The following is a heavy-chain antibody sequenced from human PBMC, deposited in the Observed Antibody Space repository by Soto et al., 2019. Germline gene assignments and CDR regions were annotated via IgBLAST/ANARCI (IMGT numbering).Heavy chain of an antibody. D-gene: IGHD6-13*01. J-gene: IGHJ4*02. V-gene: IGHV3-30*18. CDR3: AKGGRTSSSWYGEGMDY. CDR2: ISYDGRYK. CDR1: GFTFTSYG. Sequence: QMRLVESGGGVVQPGTSLRLSCAASGFTFTSYGMHWVRQAPGKGLEWVAVISYDGRYKYYGDSVKGRFTISRDNSKNTLDLQMNSLRAEDTAVYFCAKGGRTSSSWYGEGMDYWGQGTLVTVSS.